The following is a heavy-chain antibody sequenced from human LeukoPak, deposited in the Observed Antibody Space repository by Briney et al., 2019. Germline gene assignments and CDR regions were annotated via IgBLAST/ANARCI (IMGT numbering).Heavy chain of an antibody. D-gene: IGHD2-21*01. Sequence: ASVKVSCKASGYTFTSYGISWVRQAPGQGLEWMGWISAYNGNTNYAQKLQGSVTMTTDTSTSTAYMGLRSVRSDGTGVYYCARVFVDGLNPNDYWGQGTLVTVSS. CDR3: ARVFVDGLNPNDY. J-gene: IGHJ4*02. V-gene: IGHV1-18*01. CDR1: GYTFTSYG. CDR2: ISAYNGNT.